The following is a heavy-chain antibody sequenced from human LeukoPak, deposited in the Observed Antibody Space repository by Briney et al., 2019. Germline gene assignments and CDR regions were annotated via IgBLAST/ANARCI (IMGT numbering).Heavy chain of an antibody. Sequence: AEGSLRLSCAASGFTFSSYAMHWVRQAPGKGLEYVSAISSNGGSTYYANSVKGRFTISRDNSKNTLYLQMGSLRAEDMAVYYCARVTLSSGYGMDVWGQGTTVTVSS. CDR2: ISSNGGST. V-gene: IGHV3-64*01. CDR1: GFTFSSYA. J-gene: IGHJ6*02. CDR3: ARVTLSSGYGMDV. D-gene: IGHD3-22*01.